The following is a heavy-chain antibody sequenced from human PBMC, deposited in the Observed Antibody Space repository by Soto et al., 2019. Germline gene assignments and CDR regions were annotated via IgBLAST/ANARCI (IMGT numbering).Heavy chain of an antibody. J-gene: IGHJ3*02. CDR3: ARRYGKNAFDI. CDR1: GGSMSSYY. CDR2: IYYSGST. D-gene: IGHD5-18*01. Sequence: SETLALTCTVCGGSMSSYYWGWIRQPPGKGLEWIGYIYYSGSTNYNPSLKSRVTISVDTSKNQFSLKLSSVTAADTAVYYCARRYGKNAFDIWGQGTMVT. V-gene: IGHV4-59*01.